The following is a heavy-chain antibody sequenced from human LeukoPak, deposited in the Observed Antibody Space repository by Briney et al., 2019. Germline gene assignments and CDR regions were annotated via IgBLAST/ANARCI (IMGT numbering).Heavy chain of an antibody. CDR1: GYTFRSYP. CDR3: AKDWDL. CDR2: ITDDGRT. J-gene: IGHJ4*02. Sequence: GGSLRLSCAASGYTFRSYPGFTVANFPFTWVRQAPGKGLEWVSTITDDGRTYYAESVQGRFPISRDNSKTTLDLQMTGLRADDTATYYCAKDWDLWGQGTLVTVSS. D-gene: IGHD1-26*01. V-gene: IGHV3-23*01.